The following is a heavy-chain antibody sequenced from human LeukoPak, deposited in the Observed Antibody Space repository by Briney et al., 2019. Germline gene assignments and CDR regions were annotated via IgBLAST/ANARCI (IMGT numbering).Heavy chain of an antibody. CDR3: AKEAALVPFFNWFDP. V-gene: IGHV3-23*01. CDR1: GFTFSSYA. D-gene: IGHD5-18*01. Sequence: PGGSLRLSCAASGFTFSSYAMSWVRQAPGKGLEWVSSISGTGGSTYSADSVKGRFTISRDNPKNTLYLQMNSLGAEDTAVYYCAKEAALVPFFNWFDPWGQGTLVTVSS. CDR2: ISGTGGST. J-gene: IGHJ5*02.